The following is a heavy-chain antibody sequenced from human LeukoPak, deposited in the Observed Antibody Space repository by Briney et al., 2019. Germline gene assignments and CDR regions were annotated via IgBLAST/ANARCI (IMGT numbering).Heavy chain of an antibody. V-gene: IGHV4-34*01. Sequence: ASETLSLACAVYGGSFNGYYWSWIRQPPGKELEWIGEINHRGSTNYNPSLKSRVTISVDTSKNQFSLKLSSVTAADTAVYYCARHWRGSSGWYGYNWFDPWGQGTLVTVSS. D-gene: IGHD6-19*01. CDR2: INHRGST. CDR3: ARHWRGSSGWYGYNWFDP. J-gene: IGHJ5*02. CDR1: GGSFNGYY.